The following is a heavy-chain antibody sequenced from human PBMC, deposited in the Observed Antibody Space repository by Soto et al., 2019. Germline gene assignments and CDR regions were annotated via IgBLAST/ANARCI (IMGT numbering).Heavy chain of an antibody. J-gene: IGHJ4*02. Sequence: EVQLLESGGGLVQPGGSLRLSCATSGFTFSSYAMSWVRQAPVKGLEWVSGISVSGDSRYAEDSVKGRFTISRDNSKSTLYLQMNSLRADDTAVYYCATIFRYGDPEYWGQGVLVNVSS. CDR3: ATIFRYGDPEY. V-gene: IGHV3-23*01. D-gene: IGHD2-21*02. CDR2: ISVSGDSR. CDR1: GFTFSSYA.